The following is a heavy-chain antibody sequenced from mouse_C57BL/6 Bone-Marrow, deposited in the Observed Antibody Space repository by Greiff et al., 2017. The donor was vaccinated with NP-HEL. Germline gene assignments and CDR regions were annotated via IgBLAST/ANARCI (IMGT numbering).Heavy chain of an antibody. CDR3: ERHYYGSGFAC. Sequence: EVQLVESGGDLVKPGGSLKLSCAASGFTFSSYGMSWVRQTPDKRLEWVATISSGGSYTYYPDSVKGRFTISRDNAKNTLYLQMSSLKSEDTAMYYCERHYYGSGFACWGQGALVTVSA. CDR1: GFTFSSYG. CDR2: ISSGGSYT. J-gene: IGHJ3*01. D-gene: IGHD1-1*01. V-gene: IGHV5-6*01.